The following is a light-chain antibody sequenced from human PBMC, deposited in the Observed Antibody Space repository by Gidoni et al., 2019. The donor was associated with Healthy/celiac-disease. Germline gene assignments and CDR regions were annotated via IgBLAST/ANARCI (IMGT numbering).Light chain of an antibody. CDR3: QQYDNHPCT. CDR2: DAY. Sequence: DIQMSHSPSSMSASVVDRVTITCQASQDISNYLHWYQQKPGKAPKLLIYDAYNLETGVPSRFSGSGSGTDFTYTISSLQTEDIEKYYCQQYDNHPCTFGPGTKVDIK. J-gene: IGKJ3*01. CDR1: QDISNY. V-gene: IGKV1-33*01.